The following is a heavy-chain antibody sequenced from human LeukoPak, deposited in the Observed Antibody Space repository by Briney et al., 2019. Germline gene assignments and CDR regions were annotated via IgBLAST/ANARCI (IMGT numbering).Heavy chain of an antibody. D-gene: IGHD6-19*01. J-gene: IGHJ4*02. V-gene: IGHV4-4*07. CDR3: ARGSSGWYGPDY. CDR2: IYITGST. Sequence: SETLSLTCTVSGGSISNYCWSWIRQSAGKGLEWIGRIYITGSTNYNPSLKSRVTISVDTSKNQFSLKLSSVTAADTAVYYCARGSSGWYGPDYWGQGTLVTVSS. CDR1: GGSISNYC.